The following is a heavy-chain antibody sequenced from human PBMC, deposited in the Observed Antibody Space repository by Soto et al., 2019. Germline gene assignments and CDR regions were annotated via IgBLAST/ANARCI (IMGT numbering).Heavy chain of an antibody. CDR3: ARDLEVGTYLYFFDY. D-gene: IGHD1-26*01. Sequence: GGSLRLSCSASGFTFSNYGMHWFRQAPGKGLEWMTVISFDGRNKFSADSVKGRFTISRDNAKNSVYLQMNSLRVEDTAVYYCARDLEVGTYLYFFDYWGQGSLVTVSS. CDR2: ISFDGRNK. CDR1: GFTFSNYG. J-gene: IGHJ4*02. V-gene: IGHV3-33*08.